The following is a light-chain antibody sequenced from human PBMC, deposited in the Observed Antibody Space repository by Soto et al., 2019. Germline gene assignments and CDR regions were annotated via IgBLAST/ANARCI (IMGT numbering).Light chain of an antibody. J-gene: IGKJ5*01. CDR3: QKFSTGLFT. CDR1: QGISGY. CDR2: SAS. V-gene: IGKV1-27*01. Sequence: DILMTQSPSSLSSSVGDRVTITCRASQGISGYLAWYQQKPGKAPKLLIYSASTLHSGVPSRFSGSGSGTDFTLTISSLQPEDVAIYYCQKFSTGLFTFGQGTRLEIK.